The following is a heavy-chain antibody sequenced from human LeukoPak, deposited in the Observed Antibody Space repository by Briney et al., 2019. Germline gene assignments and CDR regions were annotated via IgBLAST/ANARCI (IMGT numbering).Heavy chain of an antibody. D-gene: IGHD2-15*01. CDR2: LIPVFATA. Sequence: SVKVSCKASGDTFSDYAISWVRQGPGQGLDWMGPLIPVFATANYAQRFQGRVTLTADEPTSTAYMELTGLTSEDTAMYYCARDQYPSEVVVVGRLVYWGQGTLVTVSS. J-gene: IGHJ4*02. CDR3: ARDQYPSEVVVVGRLVY. V-gene: IGHV1-69*01. CDR1: GDTFSDYA.